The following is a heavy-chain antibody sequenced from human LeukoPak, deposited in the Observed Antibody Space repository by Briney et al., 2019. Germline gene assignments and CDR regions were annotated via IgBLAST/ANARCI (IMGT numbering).Heavy chain of an antibody. V-gene: IGHV5-51*01. Sequence: GESLKISCKGSGYSFTNYWISWVRQMPGKGLEWMGIIYPDDSDTRYSPSFQGQVTISADKSINTAYLQWSSLKASDTAMYYCARHSSSTTPYGMDVWGQGTTVTVSS. CDR2: IYPDDSDT. J-gene: IGHJ6*02. D-gene: IGHD2-2*01. CDR3: ARHSSSTTPYGMDV. CDR1: GYSFTNYW.